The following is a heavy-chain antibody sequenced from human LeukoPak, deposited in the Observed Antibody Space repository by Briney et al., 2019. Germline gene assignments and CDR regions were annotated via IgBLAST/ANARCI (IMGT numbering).Heavy chain of an antibody. CDR1: GFTFSDYS. V-gene: IGHV3-21*01. CDR3: AREPTTVTTDASFDY. J-gene: IGHJ4*02. Sequence: GGSLRLSCAASGFTFSDYSMNWVRQAPGKGLEWVSSISGRSSFIYYADSVKGRFTLSRDNAKNSLYLQMNSLRAEDTAVYYCAREPTTVTTDASFDYWGQGTLVTVSS. CDR2: ISGRSSFI. D-gene: IGHD4-17*01.